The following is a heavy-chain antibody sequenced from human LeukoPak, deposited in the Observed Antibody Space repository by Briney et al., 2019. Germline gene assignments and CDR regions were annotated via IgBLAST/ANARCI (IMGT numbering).Heavy chain of an antibody. CDR2: FFLKGST. V-gene: IGHV4-38-2*02. CDR3: ARVAWIQLRGAVGAFDI. J-gene: IGHJ3*02. D-gene: IGHD5-18*01. CDR1: GYSITSAYY. Sequence: SETLSLTCTVSGYSITSAYYWGWIRQPPGKGLEWIGSFFLKGSTYYNPSLKSRVTISVDTSKNQFSLTLSPVTAADTAVYYCARVAWIQLRGAVGAFDIWGQGTMVTVSS.